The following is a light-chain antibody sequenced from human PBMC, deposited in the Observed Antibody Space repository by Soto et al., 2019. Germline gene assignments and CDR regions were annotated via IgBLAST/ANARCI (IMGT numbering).Light chain of an antibody. CDR1: SGHSTYA. J-gene: IGLJ2*01. CDR2: LNSDGSY. CDR3: QTWGTGIVV. V-gene: IGLV4-69*01. Sequence: QSVLTQSPSASASLGASVKLTCTVSSGHSTYAIAWHQQQPEKGPRYLMMLNSDGSYSKGDGIPDRFSGSSSGAERYLTISSLQSEDEADYYCQTWGTGIVVFGGGTKLTVL.